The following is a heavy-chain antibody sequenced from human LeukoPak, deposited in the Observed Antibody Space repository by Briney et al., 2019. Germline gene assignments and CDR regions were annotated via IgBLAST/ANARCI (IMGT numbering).Heavy chain of an antibody. Sequence: ASVKVSCKASGYTFTSYGISWVRQAPGQGLEWMGWISAYNGNTNYAQKLQGRVTMTTDISTSTAYMELRSLRSDDTAVYYCARDPGILTGYYLPDYWGQGTLVTVSS. CDR1: GYTFTSYG. CDR3: ARDPGILTGYYLPDY. CDR2: ISAYNGNT. D-gene: IGHD3-9*01. V-gene: IGHV1-18*04. J-gene: IGHJ4*02.